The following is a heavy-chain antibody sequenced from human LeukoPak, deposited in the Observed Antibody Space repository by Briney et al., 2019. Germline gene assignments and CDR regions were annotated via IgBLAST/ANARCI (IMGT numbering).Heavy chain of an antibody. V-gene: IGHV3-49*03. Sequence: GGSLRLSCTASGFTFGDYAMSWFRQAPGKGLEWVGFIRSKAYGGTTEYAASVKGRFTISRDDSKSIAYLQMNSLKTEDTAVYYCTRLGGASYYYYYYYMDVWGKGTTVTVSS. CDR3: TRLGGASYYYYYYYMDV. J-gene: IGHJ6*03. CDR1: GFTFGDYA. D-gene: IGHD3-10*01. CDR2: IRSKAYGGTT.